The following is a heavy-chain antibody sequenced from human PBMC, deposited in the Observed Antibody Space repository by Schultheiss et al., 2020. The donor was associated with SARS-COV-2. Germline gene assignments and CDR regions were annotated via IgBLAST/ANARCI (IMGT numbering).Heavy chain of an antibody. D-gene: IGHD6-25*01. CDR3: ARDGIAAVRGFDY. V-gene: IGHV3-33*01. CDR1: GFTFSSYG. J-gene: IGHJ4*02. Sequence: GESLKISCAASGFTFSSYGMHWVRQAPGKGLEWVAVIWYDGSNKYYADSVKGRFTISRDNSKNTLYLQMNSLRAEDTAVYYCARDGIAAVRGFDYWGQGTLVTGSS. CDR2: IWYDGSNK.